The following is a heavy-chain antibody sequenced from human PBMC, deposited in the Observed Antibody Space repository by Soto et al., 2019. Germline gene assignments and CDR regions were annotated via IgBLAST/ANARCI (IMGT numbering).Heavy chain of an antibody. V-gene: IGHV2-70*01. CDR2: IDWDDDK. Sequence: SGPTLVNPTQTLTLTFTFSGFSLITILICVSWIRHPPGKALEWLALIDWDDDKYYSTSLKTRLTISKDTSKNQVVLTMTNMDPVDTATYYCARLPYDSSGYYYPPYYYYYGMDVWGQGTTVTVSS. CDR3: ARLPYDSSGYYYPPYYYYYGMDV. CDR1: GFSLITILIC. J-gene: IGHJ6*02. D-gene: IGHD3-22*01.